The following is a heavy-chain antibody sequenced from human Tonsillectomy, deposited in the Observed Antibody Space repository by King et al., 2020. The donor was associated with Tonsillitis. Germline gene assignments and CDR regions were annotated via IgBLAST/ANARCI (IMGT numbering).Heavy chain of an antibody. CDR2: ISAYNGNT. D-gene: IGHD2-21*01. Sequence: VQLVQSGAEVKKPGASVKVSCKASGFTFSNYAFSWVRQAPGQGLEWMGWISAYNGNTNYAQKLQGRVTMTTDKSTSTAYMELRSLKSDDTAIYYCARDGDTNYYYYGMDVWGQGTTVTVSS. V-gene: IGHV1-18*04. CDR1: GFTFSNYA. CDR3: ARDGDTNYYYYGMDV. J-gene: IGHJ6*02.